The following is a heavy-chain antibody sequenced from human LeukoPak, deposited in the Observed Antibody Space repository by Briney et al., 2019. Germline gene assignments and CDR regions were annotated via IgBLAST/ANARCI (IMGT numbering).Heavy chain of an antibody. CDR2: ITDSGGDT. Sequence: GGSLRLSCAASGFSFDNYAMSWVRHTPGEGLEWVSAITDSGGDTYHADSVKGRFTISRDNSKNTLYLQMNSLRAEDTAVYYCAKAIGQGVNDYWGQGTLVTVSS. CDR1: GFSFDNYA. D-gene: IGHD3-10*01. J-gene: IGHJ4*02. CDR3: AKAIGQGVNDY. V-gene: IGHV3-23*01.